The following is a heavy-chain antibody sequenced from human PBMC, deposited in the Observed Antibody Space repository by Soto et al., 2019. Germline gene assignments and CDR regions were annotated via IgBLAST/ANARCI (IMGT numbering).Heavy chain of an antibody. D-gene: IGHD1-7*01. J-gene: IGHJ4*02. CDR1: GGTVSSGGYY. CDR2: ISSRGSA. CDR3: AIAGNYRYFDS. Sequence: PXETLSLPCTVSGGTVSSGGYYWSWIRQPPGKGLEWIGYISSRGSANYNPSLKSRVTISVDTSKNQFSLKLTSVTAADTAVYYCAIAGNYRYFDSWGQGTLVTVSS. V-gene: IGHV4-61*08.